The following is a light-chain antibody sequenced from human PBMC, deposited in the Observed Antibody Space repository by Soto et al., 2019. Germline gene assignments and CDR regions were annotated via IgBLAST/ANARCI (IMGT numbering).Light chain of an antibody. Sequence: DIVLTQSPGTLSLSPGERATLACRASQSVSSSYLAWYQQKPGQAPSLLIYGASSMATGIPDRFSGSGSGTAFTLTISRLEPEDFAVYYCQQYGRSPMSTFGQGTKLEI. CDR3: QQYGRSPMST. CDR2: GAS. CDR1: QSVSSSY. V-gene: IGKV3-20*01. J-gene: IGKJ2*01.